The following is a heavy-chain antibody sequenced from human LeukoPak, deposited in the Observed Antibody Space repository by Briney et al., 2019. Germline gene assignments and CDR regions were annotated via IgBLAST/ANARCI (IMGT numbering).Heavy chain of an antibody. CDR3: ARDRGYCSSTGCSRFDY. D-gene: IGHD2-2*01. CDR2: ISAYNGNT. J-gene: IGHJ4*02. Sequence: GASVKVSCKASGYTFTSYGISWVRQAPGQGLEWMGWISAYNGNTNYAQKLQGRVTMTTDTSTSTAYMELRSLRSDDTAVYYCARDRGYCSSTGCSRFDYWGQGTLVTVSS. CDR1: GYTFTSYG. V-gene: IGHV1-18*01.